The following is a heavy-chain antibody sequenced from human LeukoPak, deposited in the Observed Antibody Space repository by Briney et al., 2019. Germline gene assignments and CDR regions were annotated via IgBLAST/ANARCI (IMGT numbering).Heavy chain of an antibody. CDR1: GFTFSSYS. V-gene: IGHV3-21*01. CDR3: ARDVRVMGYFDLNFDY. Sequence: PGGSLRLSCAASGFTFSSYSMNWVRQAPGKGLEWVSSISSSSSYIYYADSVKGRFTISRDNAKNSLYLQMNSLRAEHTAVYYCARDVRVMGYFDLNFDYWGQGTLVTVSS. J-gene: IGHJ4*02. D-gene: IGHD3-9*01. CDR2: ISSSSSYI.